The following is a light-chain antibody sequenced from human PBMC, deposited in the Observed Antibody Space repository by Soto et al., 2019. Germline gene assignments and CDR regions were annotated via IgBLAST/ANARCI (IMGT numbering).Light chain of an antibody. V-gene: IGKV3-20*01. J-gene: IGKJ1*01. CDR3: QQYGSSPWT. CDR2: GAS. Sequence: VLTQSPGTLSLSPGERATLSCRASQSISSSYLAWYQQKPGQAPRLLIYGASSRATGIPDRFSGSGSGTDFTLTISRLEPEDFAVYYCQQYGSSPWTFGQGTKVXIK. CDR1: QSISSSY.